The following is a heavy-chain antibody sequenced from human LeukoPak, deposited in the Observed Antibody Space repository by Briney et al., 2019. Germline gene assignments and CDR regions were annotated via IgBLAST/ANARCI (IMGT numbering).Heavy chain of an antibody. V-gene: IGHV4-59*08. CDR1: GGSISSHN. J-gene: IGHJ4*02. Sequence: SENLSLTGTVSGGSISSHNWSWIRQPPGKGLEGSGYIYYSGSINYKPPLKSRVTISVDTSKNQFSLKLTSVTAADTAVYYCASHLDIAASGTFDYWGQGTLVTVSS. CDR3: ASHLDIAASGTFDY. CDR2: IYYSGSI. D-gene: IGHD6-13*01.